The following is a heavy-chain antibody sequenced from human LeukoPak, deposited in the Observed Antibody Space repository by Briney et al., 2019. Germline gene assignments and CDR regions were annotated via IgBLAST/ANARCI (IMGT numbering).Heavy chain of an antibody. V-gene: IGHV4-38-2*02. Sequence: PSETLSLTCTVSGYSISSGYYWGWIRQPPGKGLEWIGSIYHSGGTYYNPSLKSRVTISVDTSKNQFSLKLSSVTAADTAVYYCAREGDGYNAFDYWGQGTLVTVSS. J-gene: IGHJ4*02. D-gene: IGHD5-24*01. CDR1: GYSISSGYY. CDR2: IYHSGGT. CDR3: AREGDGYNAFDY.